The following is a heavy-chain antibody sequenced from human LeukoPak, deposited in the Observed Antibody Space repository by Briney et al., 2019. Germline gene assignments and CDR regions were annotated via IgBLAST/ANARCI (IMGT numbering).Heavy chain of an antibody. CDR2: IYSGGST. Sequence: PGGSLRLSCAASGFTVSSNYMSWVRQAPGKGLEWVSAIYSGGSTYYADSVKGRFTISRDNSKNTLYLQMNSLRAEDTAVYYCAREVDHYDSSGYYLSFWGQGTLVTVSS. J-gene: IGHJ4*02. CDR1: GFTVSSNY. CDR3: AREVDHYDSSGYYLSF. D-gene: IGHD3-22*01. V-gene: IGHV3-66*01.